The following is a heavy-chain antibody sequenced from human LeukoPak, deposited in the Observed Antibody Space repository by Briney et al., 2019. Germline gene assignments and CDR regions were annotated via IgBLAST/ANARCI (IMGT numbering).Heavy chain of an antibody. Sequence: GGSLRLSCAASGFTFSNAWMSWVRQAPGKGLEWVANIKQDGSEKYYVDSVKGRFTISRDNAKNSLYLQMNSLRAEDTAVYYCARVGYSSGWYKYWGQGTLVTVSS. CDR3: ARVGYSSGWYKY. V-gene: IGHV3-7*01. D-gene: IGHD6-19*01. CDR1: GFTFSNAW. J-gene: IGHJ4*02. CDR2: IKQDGSEK.